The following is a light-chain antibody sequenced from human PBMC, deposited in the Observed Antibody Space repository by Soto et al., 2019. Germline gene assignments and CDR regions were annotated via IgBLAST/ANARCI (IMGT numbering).Light chain of an antibody. V-gene: IGKV3-11*01. J-gene: IGKJ2*01. CDR2: DAS. CDR3: QQRSNWPRT. CDR1: TSVSSS. Sequence: EIVLTQSPATLSLSPGERATLSCRARTSVSSSLAWYQQKPGQAPRLLIYDASNRATGIPARFSGSGSGTDFTLTISSLEPEDFAVYYCQQRSNWPRTFGQGTKLEIK.